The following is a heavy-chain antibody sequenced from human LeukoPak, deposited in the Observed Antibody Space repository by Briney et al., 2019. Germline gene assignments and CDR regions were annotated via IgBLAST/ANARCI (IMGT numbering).Heavy chain of an antibody. CDR1: GYTFTSYA. J-gene: IGHJ4*02. V-gene: IGHV7-4-1*02. Sequence: ASVKVSCKASGYTFTSYAMNWVRQAPGQGLECMGWINTNTGNTMYAQGFTGRFVFSLDTSVSTAYLQITSLKAEDTAMYYCARPYHLLGGLSLPDYWGQGTLVTVSS. CDR2: INTNTGNT. D-gene: IGHD3-16*02. CDR3: ARPYHLLGGLSLPDY.